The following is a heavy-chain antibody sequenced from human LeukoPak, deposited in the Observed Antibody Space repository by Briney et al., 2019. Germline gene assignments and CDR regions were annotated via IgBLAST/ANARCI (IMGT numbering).Heavy chain of an antibody. CDR1: GGSISSGAYY. CDR2: MYYTETT. Sequence: TSQTLSLTCSVSGGSISSGAYYWSWIRQHPGTGLEWIVYMYYTETTHYNPSLKSRVTLSVDTSKNQLSLKLRSVTAAETAVYYCARRDPDSSGYDGKFGAFDVWGQGTLVTVSS. CDR3: ARRDPDSSGYDGKFGAFDV. D-gene: IGHD3-22*01. J-gene: IGHJ3*01. V-gene: IGHV4-31*03.